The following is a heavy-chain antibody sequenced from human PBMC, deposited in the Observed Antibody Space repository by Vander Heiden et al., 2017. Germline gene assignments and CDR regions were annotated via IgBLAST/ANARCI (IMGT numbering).Heavy chain of an antibody. Sequence: QLQLQESAPGLVKPSETLSLTCTVSGGSISSYYWSWIRQPAGKGLEGIGRIYTSGRTKYNHARKRRVTMSVEKSKNKVSMKLRSVTAAGTAVYYCARDDGDDYSSGYSDHWWEVPMVT. CDR1: GGSISSYY. CDR3: ARDDGDDYSSGYSDH. CDR2: IYTSGRT. D-gene: IGHD3-22*01. J-gene: IGHJ4*02. V-gene: IGHV4-4*07.